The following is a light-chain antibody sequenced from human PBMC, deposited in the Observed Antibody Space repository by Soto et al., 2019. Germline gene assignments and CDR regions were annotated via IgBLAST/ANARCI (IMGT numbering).Light chain of an antibody. CDR2: GNS. J-gene: IGLJ2*01. CDR1: RSNIGAGYD. V-gene: IGLV1-40*01. CDR3: QSYDSSLSGSEV. Sequence: QAVVTQPPSVSGAPGQRVTISCTGSRSNIGAGYDVHWYQQLPGTAPKLLIYGNSNRPSGVPDRFSGSKSGTSASLAITGLQAEDEADYYCQSYDSSLSGSEVFGGGTKVTVL.